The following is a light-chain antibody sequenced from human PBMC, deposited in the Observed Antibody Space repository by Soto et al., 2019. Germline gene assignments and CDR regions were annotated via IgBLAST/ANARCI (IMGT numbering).Light chain of an antibody. CDR2: LAS. J-gene: IGKJ5*01. V-gene: IGKV2-28*01. Sequence: DIVLTQSPLSLPVTPGEPASISCRSSQSLLQSNGHNHVDWYLQRPGQSPQLLLYLASSRASGVPDRFSGSGSGTEFSLEISRVEAEDVAVYYCLQAAQSPLTFGQGTRLEIK. CDR3: LQAAQSPLT. CDR1: QSLLQSNGHNH.